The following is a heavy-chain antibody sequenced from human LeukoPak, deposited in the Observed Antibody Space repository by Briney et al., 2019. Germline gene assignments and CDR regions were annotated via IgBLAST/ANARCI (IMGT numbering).Heavy chain of an antibody. CDR1: GFTFSSYA. V-gene: IGHV3-23*01. CDR3: AKISSRYYFDY. D-gene: IGHD2-2*01. Sequence: GGSLRLSCAASGFTFSSYAMSWVRQAPGKGLEWVSVVSGSGGSTYYADSVKGRFTISRDNSKNTLYLQMNSLRAEDTAVYYCAKISSRYYFDYWGQGTLVTVSS. J-gene: IGHJ4*02. CDR2: VSGSGGST.